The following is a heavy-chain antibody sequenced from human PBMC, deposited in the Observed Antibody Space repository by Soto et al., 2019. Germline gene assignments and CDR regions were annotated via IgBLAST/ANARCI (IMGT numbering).Heavy chain of an antibody. Sequence: QVQLQESGPGLVKPSQTLSLTCTVSGGSISSGDYYWSWIRQPPGKGLEWIGYIYCSGSTYYNPSLKSRVTXXVXTXXNQFSLKLSSVTAADTAVYYCARDNGYGDRNWFDPWGQGTLVTVSS. D-gene: IGHD4-17*01. CDR3: ARDNGYGDRNWFDP. CDR2: IYCSGST. V-gene: IGHV4-30-4*01. CDR1: GGSISSGDYY. J-gene: IGHJ5*02.